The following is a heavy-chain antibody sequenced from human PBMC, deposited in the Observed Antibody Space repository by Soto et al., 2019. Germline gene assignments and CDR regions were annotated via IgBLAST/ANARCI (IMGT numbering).Heavy chain of an antibody. V-gene: IGHV1-69*13. Sequence: ASVKVSCKASGGTFSSYAISWVRQAPGQGLEWMGGIIPIFGTANYAQKFQGRVTITADESTSTAYMELSSLRSEDTAVYYCARDEGITIFGVVRYYYYGMDVWGQGTTVTVSS. CDR2: IIPIFGTA. CDR3: ARDEGITIFGVVRYYYYGMDV. D-gene: IGHD3-3*01. J-gene: IGHJ6*02. CDR1: GGTFSSYA.